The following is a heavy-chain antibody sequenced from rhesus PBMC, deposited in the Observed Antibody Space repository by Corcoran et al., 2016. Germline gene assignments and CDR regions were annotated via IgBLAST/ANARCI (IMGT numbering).Heavy chain of an antibody. Sequence: QVQLQESGPGVVKPSETLSLTCVVSGGSISSGYYYWSWIRQPPGKGLEWIGHITYSGSTSYNPSLKSRVTISRDTSKNQFSLKLTSVTAADTAVYYCTRGSNYGYFDFWGQGALVTVSS. CDR1: GGSISSGYYY. J-gene: IGHJ1*01. V-gene: IGHV4-122*02. D-gene: IGHD4-23*01. CDR3: TRGSNYGYFDF. CDR2: ITYSGST.